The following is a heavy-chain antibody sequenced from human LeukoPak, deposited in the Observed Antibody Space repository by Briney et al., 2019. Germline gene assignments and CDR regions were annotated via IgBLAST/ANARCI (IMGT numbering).Heavy chain of an antibody. CDR2: INSVGSWT. J-gene: IGHJ4*02. D-gene: IGHD2/OR15-2a*01. Sequence: GGSLRLSCAASGNYWMHWVRQVPGKGLVWVSHINSVGSWTSYADSVKGRFTISKDNAKSTVYLQMNSLRAEDTAVYYCVSFYETYWGRGTLVTVSS. CDR3: VSFYETY. CDR1: GNYW. V-gene: IGHV3-74*01.